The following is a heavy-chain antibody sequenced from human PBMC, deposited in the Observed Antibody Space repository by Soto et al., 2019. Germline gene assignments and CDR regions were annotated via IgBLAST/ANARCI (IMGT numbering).Heavy chain of an antibody. J-gene: IGHJ4*02. CDR2: ISGSGAYT. D-gene: IGHD2-2*01. CDR1: GFTFSTYA. Sequence: LRLSGAASGFTFSTYAMNWVRQPPGKGLEWVSSISGSGAYTYYADSVQGRFTISRDNSKNTLNLQMNSLRAEDTAVYYCARDRHPYSTKYYFDYWGQGTLVTVSS. CDR3: ARDRHPYSTKYYFDY. V-gene: IGHV3-23*01.